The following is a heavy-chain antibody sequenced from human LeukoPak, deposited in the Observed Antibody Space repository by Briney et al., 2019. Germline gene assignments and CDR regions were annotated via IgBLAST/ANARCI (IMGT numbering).Heavy chain of an antibody. Sequence: GGSLRLSCAASGFTFSSFGMHWVRQSPGKGLEWVAVIWYDGSTKVYADSVKGRFTISRDNSRDTLYLQVNSLRAEDTAVYYCARDRYSSMWSVFEYWGQGALVTVSS. V-gene: IGHV3-33*01. CDR1: GFTFSSFG. J-gene: IGHJ4*02. CDR2: IWYDGSTK. D-gene: IGHD6-13*01. CDR3: ARDRYSSMWSVFEY.